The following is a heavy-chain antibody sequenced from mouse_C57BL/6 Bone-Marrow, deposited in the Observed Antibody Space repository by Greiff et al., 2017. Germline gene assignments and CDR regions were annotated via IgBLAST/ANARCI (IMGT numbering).Heavy chain of an antibody. D-gene: IGHD3-2*02. J-gene: IGHJ3*01. V-gene: IGHV1-7*01. CDR2: INPSSGYT. CDR1: GYTFTSYW. Sequence: VQLVESGAELAKPGASVKLSCKASGYTFTSYWMHWVKQRPGQGLEWIGYINPSSGYTKYNQKFKDKATLTADKSSSTAYMQLSSLTYEDSAVYYCAREGQLRPLPFAYWGQGTLVTVSA. CDR3: AREGQLRPLPFAY.